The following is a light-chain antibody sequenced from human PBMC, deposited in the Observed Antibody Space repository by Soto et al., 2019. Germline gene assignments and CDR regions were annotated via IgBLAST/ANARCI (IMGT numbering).Light chain of an antibody. J-gene: IGKJ2*01. Sequence: DIQMTQSPSSLSASVGDRVTITCRASQGIKIDLGWYQQKPGKAPKRLIYGASSLQSGVPSRFSGSGSGTAVTLTISSLQPEDFATYYCLQHTTYPPTFGQGTRLEIK. CDR1: QGIKID. CDR2: GAS. V-gene: IGKV1-17*01. CDR3: LQHTTYPPT.